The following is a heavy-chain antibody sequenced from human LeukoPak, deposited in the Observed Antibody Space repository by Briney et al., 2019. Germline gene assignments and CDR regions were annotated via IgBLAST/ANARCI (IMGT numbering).Heavy chain of an antibody. CDR3: AKDSMIVVVYYSDY. CDR2: ISGSGGST. V-gene: IGHV3-23*01. CDR1: GFTFSSNA. J-gene: IGHJ4*02. Sequence: GGSLRLSCAASGFTFSSNAMSWVRQAPGKGLEWVSAISGSGGSTYYADSVKGRFTISRDNSKNTLYLQMNSLRAEDTAVYYCAKDSMIVVVYYSDYWGQGTLVTVSS. D-gene: IGHD3-22*01.